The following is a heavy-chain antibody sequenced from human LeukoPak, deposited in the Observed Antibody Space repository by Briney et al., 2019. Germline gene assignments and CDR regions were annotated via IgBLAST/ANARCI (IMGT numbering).Heavy chain of an antibody. J-gene: IGHJ4*02. CDR1: GFTLTNYA. CDR2: LGTAGDT. CDR3: ARQSTPHGNFDY. Sequence: GGSLRLSCAASGFTLTNYAMHWVRQPAGEGLEWVSALGTAGDTFYPGSVKGRFSIPRDNAKKSLFLQMNSLRVEDTAIYYCARQSTPHGNFDYWGQGTLVTVSS. V-gene: IGHV3-13*01. D-gene: IGHD1-1*01.